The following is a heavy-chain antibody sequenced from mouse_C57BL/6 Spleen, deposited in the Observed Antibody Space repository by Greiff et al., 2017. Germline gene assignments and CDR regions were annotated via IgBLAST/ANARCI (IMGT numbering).Heavy chain of an antibody. J-gene: IGHJ3*01. V-gene: IGHV1-69*01. Sequence: QVQLQQPGAELVMPGASVKLSCKASGYTFPSYWMHWVKQRPGQGLEWIGEIDPSDSYTNYNQKFKGKSTLTVDKSSSTAYMQLSSLTSEDSAVYYGARSGYDGYPWFAYWGQGTLVTVSA. CDR1: GYTFPSYW. CDR2: IDPSDSYT. D-gene: IGHD2-3*01. CDR3: ARSGYDGYPWFAY.